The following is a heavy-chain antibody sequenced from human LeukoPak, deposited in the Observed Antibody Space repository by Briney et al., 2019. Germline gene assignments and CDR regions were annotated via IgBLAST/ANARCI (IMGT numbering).Heavy chain of an antibody. CDR3: ARNLPYDSSGYSVAFDI. Sequence: PGGPLRLSCAASGFTFSRYGMHGARQAPGKGLEWVAILWYDGSDKDYADSVKGRFTISRDNSKNTLYLQMNSLRAEDTAVYYCARNLPYDSSGYSVAFDIWGQGTMVTVSS. D-gene: IGHD3-22*01. CDR2: LWYDGSDK. J-gene: IGHJ3*02. V-gene: IGHV3-33*01. CDR1: GFTFSRYG.